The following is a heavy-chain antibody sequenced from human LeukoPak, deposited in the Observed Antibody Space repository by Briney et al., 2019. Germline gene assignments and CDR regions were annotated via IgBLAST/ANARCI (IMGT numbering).Heavy chain of an antibody. D-gene: IGHD3-10*01. V-gene: IGHV1-2*02. CDR1: GYTFTGYY. CDR3: VLIRGVKKGLFDY. CDR2: INPNSGGT. J-gene: IGHJ4*02. Sequence: ASVKVSCKASGYTFTGYYMLWVRQAPGLGLEGMGWINPNSGGTNYAQKFQGRVTMTRDTSISTAYMELSRLRSDDTAVYYCVLIRGVKKGLFDYWGQGTLVTVSS.